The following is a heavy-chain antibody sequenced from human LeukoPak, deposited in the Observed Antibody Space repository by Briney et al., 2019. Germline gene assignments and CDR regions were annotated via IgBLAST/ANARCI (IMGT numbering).Heavy chain of an antibody. CDR2: IKSKTDGGTT. V-gene: IGHV3-15*01. D-gene: IGHD2-2*01. CDR1: GFTFSNAW. Sequence: GGSLRLSCAASGFTFSNAWMSWVRQAPGKGLEWVGRIKSKTDGGTTDYAAPVKGRFTISRDDSKNTLYLQMNSLKTEDTAVYYCTSSTDIVVVPAAIGFDYWGQGTLVTVSS. CDR3: TSSTDIVVVPAAIGFDY. J-gene: IGHJ4*02.